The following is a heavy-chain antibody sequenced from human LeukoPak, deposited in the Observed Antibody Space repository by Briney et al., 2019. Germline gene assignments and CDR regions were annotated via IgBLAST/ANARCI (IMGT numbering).Heavy chain of an antibody. D-gene: IGHD1-26*01. CDR1: GGTRSNYA. J-gene: IGHJ4*02. V-gene: IGHV1-69*04. CDR2: VIPSLGIP. Sequence: ASVKVSCKASGGTRSNYAISWVRQAPGQGLEWMGRVIPSLGIPNYAEKFQARATMTADTSTSTAYVELSSLTSEDTAVYYCAILGSLFDSWGQGTLVAVSS. CDR3: AILGSLFDS.